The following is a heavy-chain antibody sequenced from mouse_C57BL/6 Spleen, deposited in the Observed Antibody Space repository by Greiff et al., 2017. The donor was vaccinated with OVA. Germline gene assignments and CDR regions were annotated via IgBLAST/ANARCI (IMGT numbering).Heavy chain of an antibody. J-gene: IGHJ3*01. CDR2: IYPGDGDT. Sequence: QVQLKESGPELVKPGASVKISCKASGYAFSSSWMNWVQQRPGKGLEWIGRIYPGDGDTNYNGKFKGTATMTAAKSSSTAYMQLSSLTSEDSAVYFCARSGAYGKAWFAYWGQGTLVTVSA. V-gene: IGHV1-82*01. CDR3: ARSGAYGKAWFAY. D-gene: IGHD2-1*01. CDR1: GYAFSSSW.